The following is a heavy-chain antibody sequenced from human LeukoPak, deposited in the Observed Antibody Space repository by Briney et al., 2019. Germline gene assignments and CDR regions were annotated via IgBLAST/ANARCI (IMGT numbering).Heavy chain of an antibody. V-gene: IGHV4-61*02. Sequence: SETLSLTCTVSGGSISSGSYYWSWIRQPAGKGLEWIGRIYTSGSTNYNPSLKSRVTISVDTSKNQFSLKLSSVTAADTAVYYCARRHVLRYFDWLPRDAFDIWGQGTMVTVSS. J-gene: IGHJ3*02. CDR1: GGSISSGSYY. CDR3: ARRHVLRYFDWLPRDAFDI. D-gene: IGHD3-9*01. CDR2: IYTSGST.